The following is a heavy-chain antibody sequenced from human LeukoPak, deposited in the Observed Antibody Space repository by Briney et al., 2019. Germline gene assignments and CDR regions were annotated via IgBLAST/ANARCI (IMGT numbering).Heavy chain of an antibody. D-gene: IGHD6-6*01. V-gene: IGHV4-59*01. Sequence: PSETQSLTCTVSGGSISSYYWSWIRQPPGKGLEWIGYIYYSGSTNYNPSLKSRVTISVDTSKNQFSLKLSSVTAADTAVYYYARGGIAARPDWFDPWGQGTLVTVSS. CDR1: GGSISSYY. J-gene: IGHJ5*02. CDR2: IYYSGST. CDR3: ARGGIAARPDWFDP.